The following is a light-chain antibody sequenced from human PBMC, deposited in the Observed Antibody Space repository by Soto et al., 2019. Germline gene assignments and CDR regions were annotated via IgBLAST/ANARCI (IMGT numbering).Light chain of an antibody. CDR3: QQYGNSPPYS. V-gene: IGKV3-20*01. CDR2: GAS. Sequence: EIVLTQSPGTLSLSPGERATLSCRASQSVSRSHLAWYQQKPGQAPRRLLYGASSRATGIADRFSCSGSGRDSALTISRLEPEDFAVYYCQQYGNSPPYSFGQGTKLEIK. J-gene: IGKJ2*03. CDR1: QSVSRSH.